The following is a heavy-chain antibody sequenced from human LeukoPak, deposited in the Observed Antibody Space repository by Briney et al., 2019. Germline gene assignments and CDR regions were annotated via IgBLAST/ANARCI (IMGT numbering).Heavy chain of an antibody. D-gene: IGHD6-13*01. V-gene: IGHV4-34*01. CDR2: INHSGNT. CDR3: ARHARYTSNWPDFDY. CDR1: GGSFSDFH. Sequence: SETLSLTCTVYGGSFSDFHWSWIRLPPGKGLEWIGEINHSGNTNYNPSLKSRVTISIDTSKNQFSLKLSSVTAADTAVYYCARHARYTSNWPDFDYWGQGTLVTVSS. J-gene: IGHJ4*02.